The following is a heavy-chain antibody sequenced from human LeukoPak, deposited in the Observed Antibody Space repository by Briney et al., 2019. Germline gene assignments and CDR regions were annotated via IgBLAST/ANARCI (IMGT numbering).Heavy chain of an antibody. CDR3: AKGMEDYGDYEGLGY. J-gene: IGHJ4*02. Sequence: GGSLRLSCAASGFSFSGYGMHWVRQTPGKGLEWVAVIWSDGSEKYYADSVKGRFTISRDNSKNTLYLQMNSLRAEDTAVYYCAKGMEDYGDYEGLGYWGQGTLVTVSS. V-gene: IGHV3-33*06. CDR1: GFSFSGYG. D-gene: IGHD4-17*01. CDR2: IWSDGSEK.